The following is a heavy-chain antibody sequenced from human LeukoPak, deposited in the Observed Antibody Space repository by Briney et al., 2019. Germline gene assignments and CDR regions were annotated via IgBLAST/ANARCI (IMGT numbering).Heavy chain of an antibody. V-gene: IGHV4-59*01. J-gene: IGHJ4*02. Sequence: SDTLSLTCTVSAGSISSYYWSWIRQPPGKGLEWMGYIYYSGSTNYNPSLKSRVTISVDTSKNQFSLKLSSVTAADTAVYYCAREHGSGSYFEYYFDYWGQGTLVTVSS. CDR1: AGSISSYY. CDR3: AREHGSGSYFEYYFDY. D-gene: IGHD3-10*01. CDR2: IYYSGST.